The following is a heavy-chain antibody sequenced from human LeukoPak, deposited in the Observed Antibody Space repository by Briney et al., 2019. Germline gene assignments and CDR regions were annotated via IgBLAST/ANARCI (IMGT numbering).Heavy chain of an antibody. Sequence: PSETLSLTCAVYGGSFNGYHWSWIRQPPGKGLEWIGEIDHGGSTNYNPSLKSRVTISVDTSKNQFSLKLSSVTAAETAVYYCARALLNVFGVVWEDRYYYYMDVWGKGTTVTVSS. D-gene: IGHD3-3*01. J-gene: IGHJ6*03. CDR2: IDHGGST. CDR1: GGSFNGYH. V-gene: IGHV4-34*01. CDR3: ARALLNVFGVVWEDRYYYYMDV.